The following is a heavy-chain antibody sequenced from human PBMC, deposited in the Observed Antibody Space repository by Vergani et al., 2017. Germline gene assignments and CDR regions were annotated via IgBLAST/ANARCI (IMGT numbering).Heavy chain of an antibody. D-gene: IGHD2-2*02. V-gene: IGHV3-30-3*01. CDR1: GFALNRHA. CDR3: VRDRGLCAGGRCYTEAWDY. J-gene: IGHJ4*02. CDR2: ISFDGTNE. Sequence: QVQLVESGGGVVQPGTSLRLSCVVSGFALNRHAMYWVRQAPGKELEWVVGISFDGTNEYYPDLVKGRFTISRDIAKNTLYLQVRNLRLEDTGVYHCVRDRGLCAGGRCYTEAWDYWGQGTPVNVSS.